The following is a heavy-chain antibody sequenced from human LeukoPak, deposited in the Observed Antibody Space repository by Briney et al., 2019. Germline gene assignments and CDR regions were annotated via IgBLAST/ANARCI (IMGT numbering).Heavy chain of an antibody. V-gene: IGHV1-18*01. J-gene: IGHJ4*02. Sequence: ASVKVSCKASGHTFTSYGISWVRQAPGQGLEWMGWISAYNGNTNYAQKLQGRVTMTTDTSTSTAYMELRSLRSDDTAVYYCATTYYYDSSGYSSLWYWGQGTLVTVSS. D-gene: IGHD3-22*01. CDR2: ISAYNGNT. CDR3: ATTYYYDSSGYSSLWY. CDR1: GHTFTSYG.